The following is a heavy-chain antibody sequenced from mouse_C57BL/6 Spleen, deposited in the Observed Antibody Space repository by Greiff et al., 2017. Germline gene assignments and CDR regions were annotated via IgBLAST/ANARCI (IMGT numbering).Heavy chain of an antibody. J-gene: IGHJ4*01. Sequence: QVQLQQSGPELVKPGASVKISCKASGYAFSSSWMNWVKQRPGKGLEWIGRIYPGDGDTNYNGKFKGKATLTADKSSSTAYMQLSSLTSEDSAVYFCARSDDYDGGYAMDYWGQGTSVTVSS. CDR1: GYAFSSSW. D-gene: IGHD2-4*01. CDR2: IYPGDGDT. V-gene: IGHV1-82*01. CDR3: ARSDDYDGGYAMDY.